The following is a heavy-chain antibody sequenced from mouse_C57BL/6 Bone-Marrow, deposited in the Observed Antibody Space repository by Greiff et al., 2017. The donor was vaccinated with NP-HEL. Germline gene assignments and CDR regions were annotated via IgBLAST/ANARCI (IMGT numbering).Heavy chain of an antibody. CDR2: IHPNSGST. Sequence: QVQLQQPGAELVKPGASVKLSCKASGYTFTSYWMHWVKQRPGQGLEWIGMIHPNSGSTNYNEKFKSKATLTVDKSSSTAYMQLSSLTSEDSAVYYCARLGGLYAMDYWGQGTSVTVSS. D-gene: IGHD1-1*02. J-gene: IGHJ4*01. CDR3: ARLGGLYAMDY. V-gene: IGHV1-64*01. CDR1: GYTFTSYW.